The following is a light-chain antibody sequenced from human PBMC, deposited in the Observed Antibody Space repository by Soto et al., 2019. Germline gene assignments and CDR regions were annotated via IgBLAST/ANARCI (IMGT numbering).Light chain of an antibody. CDR2: EVN. CDR1: SSDVGGYNY. V-gene: IGLV2-14*01. CDR3: SSYTRSSTRV. Sequence: QSALTQPASVSGSPGQSITISCTGTSSDVGGYNYVSWYQQHPDKAPKLMIYEVNNRPSGVSNRFSGFKSGNTASLTISGLQAEDEADYYCSSYTRSSTRVFGAGTKVTVL. J-gene: IGLJ1*01.